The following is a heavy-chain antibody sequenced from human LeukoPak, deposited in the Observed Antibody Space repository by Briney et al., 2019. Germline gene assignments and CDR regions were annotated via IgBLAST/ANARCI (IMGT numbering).Heavy chain of an antibody. CDR2: INPNSGGT. J-gene: IGHJ6*03. V-gene: IGHV1-2*02. CDR3: ARDLSGSYPDYYYYYMDV. Sequence: ASVKVSRKASGYTFTGYYMHWVRQAPGQGLEWMGWINPNSGGTNYAQKFQGRVTMTRDTSISTAYMELSRLRSDDTAVYYCARDLSGSYPDYYYYYMDVWGKGTTVTVSS. CDR1: GYTFTGYY. D-gene: IGHD1-26*01.